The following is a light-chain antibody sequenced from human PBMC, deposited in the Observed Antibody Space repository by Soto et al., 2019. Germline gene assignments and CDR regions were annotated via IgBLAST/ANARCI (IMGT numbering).Light chain of an antibody. Sequence: DIVMTQSPDSLAVSLGERATINCKSSQSVFHKSNNKNYLAWYQQKPGRPPKLIIYWTSTRESGVPERFSGSGSGTDFTLTINRLQAEDVAVYYCHQYYGNPSFGQGTKLEIK. CDR1: QSVFHKSNNKNY. CDR2: WTS. CDR3: HQYYGNPS. J-gene: IGKJ2*01. V-gene: IGKV4-1*01.